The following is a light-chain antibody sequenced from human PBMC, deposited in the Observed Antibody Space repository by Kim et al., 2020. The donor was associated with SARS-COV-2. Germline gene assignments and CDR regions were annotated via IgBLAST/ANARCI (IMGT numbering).Light chain of an antibody. Sequence: SYELTQPPSVSVSPGQTASITCSGDKLGDKYACWYQQKPGQSPMLVIYQDNKRPSGIPERFSGYNSGNAATLTISGTQAMDEADYYCQTWDSSTVVFGGGTKVTVL. CDR2: QDN. J-gene: IGLJ6*01. CDR1: KLGDKY. V-gene: IGLV3-1*01. CDR3: QTWDSSTVV.